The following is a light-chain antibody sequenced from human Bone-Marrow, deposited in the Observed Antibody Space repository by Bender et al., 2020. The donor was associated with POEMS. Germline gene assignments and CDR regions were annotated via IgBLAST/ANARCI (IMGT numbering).Light chain of an antibody. CDR1: NSNIGTNA. Sequence: QSVLTQPPSASGTPGQRVTISCSGSNSNIGTNAVNWYQQFPGTAPKLLIYSYNQRPSGIPDRFYAFKSGTSASLAISGLQAEDGADYYGAAWDGGLSGGVFGGGTKLTVL. CDR2: SYN. J-gene: IGLJ3*02. CDR3: AAWDGGLSGGV. V-gene: IGLV1-44*01.